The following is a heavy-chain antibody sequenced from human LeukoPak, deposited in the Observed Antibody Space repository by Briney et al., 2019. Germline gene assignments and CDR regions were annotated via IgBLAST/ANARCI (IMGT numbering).Heavy chain of an antibody. CDR2: IWSDGST. CDR3: ARGLPGYEFGLRGALFDH. V-gene: IGHV3-53*01. Sequence: GGSLRLSCAVSGFTVSSNYMSWVRQAPGKGLEWVSVIWSDGSTHYVDSVKGRFTISRDNSKNTVYFQMNSLRAEDTAVYYCARGLPGYEFGLRGALFDHWGQGTLVTVSS. J-gene: IGHJ4*02. D-gene: IGHD3-10*01. CDR1: GFTVSSNY.